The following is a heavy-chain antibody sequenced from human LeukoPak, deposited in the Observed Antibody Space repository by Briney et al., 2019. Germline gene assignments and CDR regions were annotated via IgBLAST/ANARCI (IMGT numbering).Heavy chain of an antibody. J-gene: IGHJ4*02. Sequence: GGSLRLSCAASGFTVSTNYMSWVRQAPGKGLEWVSVIYSGGTTYYADSVKGRFTISRDNSKNTLYLQMNSLRAEDTAVYYCARDRGGSRSDCWGQGTLATVSS. CDR2: IYSGGTT. CDR3: ARDRGGSRSDC. CDR1: GFTVSTNY. V-gene: IGHV3-66*01. D-gene: IGHD6-13*01.